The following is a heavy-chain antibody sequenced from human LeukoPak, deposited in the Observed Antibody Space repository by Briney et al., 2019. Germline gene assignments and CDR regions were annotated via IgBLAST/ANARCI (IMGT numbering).Heavy chain of an antibody. CDR3: AKTRGGNPRYYFDY. J-gene: IGHJ4*01. CDR2: VSGTGDFI. V-gene: IGHV3-23*01. CDR1: GFTFTNPA. D-gene: IGHD4-23*01. Sequence: GGSLRLSCAASGFTFTNPAMGWVRQAPGKGLEWVSVVSGTGDFICYGDSVKGRFTISRDNSRNTLYLHMSSLRAEDTAFYYCAKTRGGNPRYYFDYWGHGTLVTVSS.